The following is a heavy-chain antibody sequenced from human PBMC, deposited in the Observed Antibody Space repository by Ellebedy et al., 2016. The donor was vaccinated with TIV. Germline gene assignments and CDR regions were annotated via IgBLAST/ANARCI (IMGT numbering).Heavy chain of an antibody. J-gene: IGHJ4*02. Sequence: GESLKISXTASGFSFDAYTMHWVRHVPGKGLEWDSLITWDGSDTFYADSVRGRFTISRDNIKNSLYLQMDSLKTEDAALYYCAKESGFGSEGLDFWGRGSLVTVSS. V-gene: IGHV3-43*01. CDR2: ITWDGSDT. CDR1: GFSFDAYT. CDR3: AKESGFGSEGLDF. D-gene: IGHD3-10*01.